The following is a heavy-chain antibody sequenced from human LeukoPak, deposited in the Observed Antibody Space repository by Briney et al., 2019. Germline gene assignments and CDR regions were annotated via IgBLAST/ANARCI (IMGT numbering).Heavy chain of an antibody. V-gene: IGHV4-39*01. D-gene: IGHD3-22*01. J-gene: IGHJ3*02. CDR1: DDSISSSSYY. Sequence: SETLSLTCTVSDDSISSSSYYWAWIRQPPGKGLEWIGIMYSSGSTSYNPSLKSRVTIYRGTSRNQLFLNLRSVTAADTAVYYCARRILSQRYDRSGDDDFDMWGQGTMVTVAS. CDR2: MYSSGST. CDR3: ARRILSQRYDRSGDDDFDM.